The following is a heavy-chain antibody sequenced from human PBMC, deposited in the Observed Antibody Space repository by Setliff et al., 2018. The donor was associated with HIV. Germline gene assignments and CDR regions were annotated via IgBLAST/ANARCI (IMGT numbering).Heavy chain of an antibody. D-gene: IGHD2-21*01. V-gene: IGHV3-15*01. CDR1: GFTLTNAW. CDR2: IKREADGGTT. J-gene: IGHJ5*02. CDR3: TTDWGGGGGAPLDP. Sequence: PGGSLRLSCTASGFTLTNAWLTWVRQAPGKGLEWVGRIKREADGGTTAYAAPVKGRFTISRDDSRNTLYLQKNNLKTEDTGLYYCTTDWGGGGGAPLDPWGQGTLVTVSS.